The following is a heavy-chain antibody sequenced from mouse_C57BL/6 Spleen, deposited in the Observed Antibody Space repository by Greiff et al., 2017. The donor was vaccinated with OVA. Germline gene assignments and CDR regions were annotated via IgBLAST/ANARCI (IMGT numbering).Heavy chain of an antibody. J-gene: IGHJ2*01. CDR1: GYTFTSYW. CDR2: INPSNGGT. D-gene: IGHD1-1*01. CDR3: ARWGTTVVAKDY. V-gene: IGHV1-53*01. Sequence: QVQLQQPGTELVKPGASVKLSCKASGYTFTSYWMPWVKQRPGQGLEWIGNINPSNGGTNYNEQFKSKATLTVDKASRTAYMQLSSLTSEDSAVYYCARWGTTVVAKDYWGQGTTLTVSS.